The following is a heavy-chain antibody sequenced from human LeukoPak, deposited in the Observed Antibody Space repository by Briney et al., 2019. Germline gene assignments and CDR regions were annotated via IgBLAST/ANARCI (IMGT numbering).Heavy chain of an antibody. D-gene: IGHD3-22*01. Sequence: GGSLRLSCAASGFTFDTHSMNWVRQAPGKGLEGVASISSSSSYIYYADSVKGRFTISRDNAKNSLYLQMNSLRAEDTAVYYCARDDYYDSSGYLDYWGQGTLVTVSS. V-gene: IGHV3-21*01. CDR1: GFTFDTHS. J-gene: IGHJ4*02. CDR2: ISSSSSYI. CDR3: ARDDYYDSSGYLDY.